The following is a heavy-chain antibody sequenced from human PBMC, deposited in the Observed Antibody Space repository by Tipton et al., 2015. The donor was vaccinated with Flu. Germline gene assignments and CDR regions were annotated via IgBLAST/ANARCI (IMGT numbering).Heavy chain of an antibody. Sequence: LRLSCTVSGYSISSGYYWGWIRQPPGKGLEWIGSIYHSGSTYYNPSPKSRVTISVDTSKNQFSLKLSSVTAADTAVYYCAREVGAEFDYWGQGTLVTVSS. J-gene: IGHJ4*02. CDR3: AREVGAEFDY. CDR2: IYHSGST. V-gene: IGHV4-38-2*02. D-gene: IGHD1-26*01. CDR1: GYSISSGYY.